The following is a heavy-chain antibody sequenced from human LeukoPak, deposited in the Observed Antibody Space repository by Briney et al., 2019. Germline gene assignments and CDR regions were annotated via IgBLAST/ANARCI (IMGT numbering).Heavy chain of an antibody. CDR2: MNPNSGNT. CDR3: ARSGRLALYYYYGMDV. CDR1: GYTFTSYD. D-gene: IGHD3-10*01. Sequence: ASAKVSCKASGYTFTSYDINWVRQATGQGLEWMGWMNPNSGNTGYAQKFQGRVTMTRNTSISTAYMELSSLRSEDTAVYYCARSGRLALYYYYGMDVWGQGTTVTVSS. J-gene: IGHJ6*02. V-gene: IGHV1-8*01.